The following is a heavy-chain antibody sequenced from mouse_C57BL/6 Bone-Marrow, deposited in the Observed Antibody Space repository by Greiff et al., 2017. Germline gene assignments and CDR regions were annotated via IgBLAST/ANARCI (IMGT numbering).Heavy chain of an antibody. D-gene: IGHD1-2*01. Sequence: EVQLQQSGAELVRPGASVKLSCTASGFNIKDYYMHWVKQRPGQGLEWIGRIDPEEGDTEYAPKFQGQATITADHSSNTAYLQLSSLTSEDTAVYYCTTSLRLYLCYWGQGTTLTVSS. CDR1: GFNIKDYY. CDR3: TTSLRLYLCY. V-gene: IGHV14-1*01. J-gene: IGHJ2*01. CDR2: IDPEEGDT.